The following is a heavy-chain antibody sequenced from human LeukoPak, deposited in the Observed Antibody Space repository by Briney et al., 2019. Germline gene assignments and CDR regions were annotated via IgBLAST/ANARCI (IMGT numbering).Heavy chain of an antibody. CDR1: GFTFSDSW. D-gene: IGHD3-16*01. V-gene: IGHV3-7*01. Sequence: QSGGSLRLSCGASGFTFSDSWMSWVRQAPGKGLEWVANMNQDGSEKAYVDSVKGRFAISRDNARNPLYLQMSSLRAEDTAVYYCATYTHWVAGDVWGQGTTVTVSS. CDR2: MNQDGSEK. CDR3: ATYTHWVAGDV. J-gene: IGHJ6*02.